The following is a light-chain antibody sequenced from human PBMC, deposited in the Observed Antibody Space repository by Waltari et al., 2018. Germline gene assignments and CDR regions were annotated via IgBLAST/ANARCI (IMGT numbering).Light chain of an antibody. Sequence: EIMLTQSPGTLSLSPGERATLACRASQSVSRALAWYQQKPGPAPRLLIYDAFSRATGIPDRFSGSGSGTDFSLTISRLEPEDFAVYYCQKYESMPATFGQGTKVEIK. CDR1: QSVSRA. CDR3: QKYESMPAT. V-gene: IGKV3-20*01. J-gene: IGKJ1*01. CDR2: DAF.